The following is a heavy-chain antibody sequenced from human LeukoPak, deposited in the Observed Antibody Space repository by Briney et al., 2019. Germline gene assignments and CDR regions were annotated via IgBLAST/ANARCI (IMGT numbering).Heavy chain of an antibody. Sequence: GGSLRLSCAASGFTFSTYSMNWVRQAPGKGLEWVANIKQDGSEKYYVDSVKGRFTISRDNSKNTLYLQMNSLRDEDTAVYYCAKDFIAMSDWEPLGYWGQGILVTVSS. J-gene: IGHJ4*02. CDR1: GFTFSTYS. V-gene: IGHV3-7*01. CDR3: AKDFIAMSDWEPLGY. D-gene: IGHD1-26*01. CDR2: IKQDGSEK.